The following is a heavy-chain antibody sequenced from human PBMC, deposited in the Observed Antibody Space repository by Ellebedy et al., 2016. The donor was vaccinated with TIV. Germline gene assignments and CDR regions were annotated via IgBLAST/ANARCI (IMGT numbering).Heavy chain of an antibody. J-gene: IGHJ4*02. Sequence: MPSETLSLTCAVYGGSFSGYYWSWIRQPPGTGLEWIGELNHSGSTTYNPSLNSRVTISVDTSKNQFSLKLSSVTAADTAVYDCARRKYSKSPCFDYWGQGTLVTVSS. D-gene: IGHD1-26*01. CDR1: GGSFSGYY. CDR3: ARRKYSKSPCFDY. CDR2: LNHSGST. V-gene: IGHV4-34*01.